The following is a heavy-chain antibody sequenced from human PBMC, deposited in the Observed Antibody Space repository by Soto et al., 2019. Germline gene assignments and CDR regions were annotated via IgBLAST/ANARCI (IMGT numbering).Heavy chain of an antibody. J-gene: IGHJ5*02. CDR3: ARAGGAVAGPYNWFDP. D-gene: IGHD6-19*01. CDR2: INAGNGNT. V-gene: IGHV1-3*01. Sequence: QVRLVQSGAEVKKPGASVKVSCKASGYTFTSYAMHWVRQAPGQRLEWMGWINAGNGNTKYSQKFQGRVTITRDTSASTAYMELSSLRSEDTAVYYCARAGGAVAGPYNWFDPWGQGTLVTVSS. CDR1: GYTFTSYA.